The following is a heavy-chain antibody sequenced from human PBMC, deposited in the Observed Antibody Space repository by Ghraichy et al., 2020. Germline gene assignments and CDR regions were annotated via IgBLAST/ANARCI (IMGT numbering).Heavy chain of an antibody. CDR1: GFTFDDYA. D-gene: IGHD3-16*01. V-gene: IGHV3-43D*03. CDR3: AKDMPVWGDHYYYYYGMDV. J-gene: IGHJ6*02. Sequence: GESLNISCAASGFTFDDYAMHWVRQAPGKGLEWVSLISWDGGSTYYADSVKGRFTISRDNSKNSLYLQMNSLRAEDTALYYCAKDMPVWGDHYYYYYGMDVWGQGTTVTVSS. CDR2: ISWDGGST.